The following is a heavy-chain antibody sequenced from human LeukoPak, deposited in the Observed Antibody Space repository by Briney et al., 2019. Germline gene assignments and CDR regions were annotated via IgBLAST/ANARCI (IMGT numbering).Heavy chain of an antibody. V-gene: IGHV4-61*01. CDR2: IYYSGSI. D-gene: IGHD3-16*02. CDR3: ARGFFGGLIVDDAF. J-gene: IGHJ3*01. Sequence: SETLSLTCTVSGGSVSSGSYYWSWIRQPPGKGLEWIGYIYYSGSINYNPSLKSRVTISVDTSKNQFSLKLSSVTAADTAVYYCARGFFGGLIVDDAFWGQGTMVTVSS. CDR1: GGSVSSGSYY.